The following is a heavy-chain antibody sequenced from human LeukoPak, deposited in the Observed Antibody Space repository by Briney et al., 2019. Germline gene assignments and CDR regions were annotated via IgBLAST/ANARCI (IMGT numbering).Heavy chain of an antibody. V-gene: IGHV3-7*01. Sequence: GGSLRLSCAASGFTVSSDYMSWVRQAPGKGLEWVANIKQDGSEKYYVDSVKGRFTISRDNAKNSLYLQMNSLRAEDTAVYYCARDLLSRMATGVGFDYWGQGTLVTVSS. J-gene: IGHJ4*02. CDR2: IKQDGSEK. CDR3: ARDLLSRMATGVGFDY. D-gene: IGHD5-24*01. CDR1: GFTVSSDY.